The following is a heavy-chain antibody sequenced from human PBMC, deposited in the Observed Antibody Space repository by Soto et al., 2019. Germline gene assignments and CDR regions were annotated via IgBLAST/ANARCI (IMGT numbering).Heavy chain of an antibody. V-gene: IGHV3-30*04. J-gene: IGHJ5*02. CDR3: AGDLGFGSGEDWFDT. Sequence: QVQLVESGGGVVQPGESLRLSCAASGFTFGRYAVHWVRQAPGKGLEWVAVISGDGTDKYYADAVKGRFTISRDNSKNTPNLQMSSLRTDDTGTYYCAGDLGFGSGEDWFDTWGQGTLVTVSS. CDR1: GFTFGRYA. CDR2: ISGDGTDK. D-gene: IGHD3-10*01.